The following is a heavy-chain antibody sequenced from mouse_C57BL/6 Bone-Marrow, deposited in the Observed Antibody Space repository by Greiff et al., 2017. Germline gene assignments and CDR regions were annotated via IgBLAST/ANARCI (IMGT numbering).Heavy chain of an antibody. J-gene: IGHJ2*01. Sequence: EVQLQQSGPELVKPGASVKISCKASGYSFTGYYMNWVKQSPEKSLEWIGELNPSTGGTTYNQKFKAKATLTVDKSSSTAYMQLKSLTSEDSAVDYCARYGVVLYGSSWGYFDYWGQGTTLTVSS. CDR2: LNPSTGGT. V-gene: IGHV1-42*01. CDR3: ARYGVVLYGSSWGYFDY. CDR1: GYSFTGYY. D-gene: IGHD1-1*01.